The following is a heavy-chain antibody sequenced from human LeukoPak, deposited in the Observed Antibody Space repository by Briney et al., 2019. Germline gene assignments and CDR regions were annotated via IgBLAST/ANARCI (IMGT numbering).Heavy chain of an antibody. D-gene: IGHD4-17*01. CDR2: IKQDGSEK. CDR1: GFTFSSYW. V-gene: IGHV3-7*01. Sequence: GGSLRLSCAASGFTFSSYWMSWVRRAPGKGLEWVANIKQDGSEKYYVDSVKGRFTISRDNAKNSLYLQMNSLRAEDTAVYYCAREGSYGDWGQGFDYWGQGTLVTVSS. CDR3: AREGSYGDWGQGFDY. J-gene: IGHJ4*02.